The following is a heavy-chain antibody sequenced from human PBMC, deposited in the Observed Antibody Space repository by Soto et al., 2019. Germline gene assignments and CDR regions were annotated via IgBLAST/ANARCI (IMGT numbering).Heavy chain of an antibody. V-gene: IGHV4-34*01. D-gene: IGHD3-10*01. CDR1: GGSFSGYY. J-gene: IGHJ5*02. CDR3: ARGRYYYGSGSYYPPGDWFDP. Sequence: QVQLQQWGAGLLKPSETLSLTCAVYGGSFSGYYWSWIRQPPGKGLEWIGEINHSGSTNYNPSLKSRVTTSVDTSKNQFSLKLSSVTAADTAVYYCARGRYYYGSGSYYPPGDWFDPWGQGTLVTVSS. CDR2: INHSGST.